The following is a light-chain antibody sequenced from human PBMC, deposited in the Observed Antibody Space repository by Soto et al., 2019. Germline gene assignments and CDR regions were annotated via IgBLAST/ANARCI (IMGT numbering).Light chain of an antibody. CDR2: DAS. CDR3: QQSYSSPPIT. J-gene: IGKJ5*01. Sequence: DIQMTQSPSSLSASVGDRITITCRASQSISSFLNWYQQKPGKPPKLLIYDASSLQSGVPSRFSGSGSGTDFTLTISSLQPEDFATYYCQQSYSSPPITVGQGTRLEI. V-gene: IGKV1-39*01. CDR1: QSISSF.